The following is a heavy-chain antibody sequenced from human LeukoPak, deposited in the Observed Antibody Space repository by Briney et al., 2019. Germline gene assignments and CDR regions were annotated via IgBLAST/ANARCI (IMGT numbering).Heavy chain of an antibody. CDR3: ARFETCQCDDVFDI. V-gene: IGHV3-21*01. Sequence: GGSLRLSCAASGIAFSSNAMSWVRQTPGKGLEWVSSISSSGDVTSYADSVKGRFTISRDNAKNSLYLQMNILRAEDTAVYFCARFETCQCDDVFDIWGQGTMVTVSS. J-gene: IGHJ3*02. CDR2: ISSSGDVT. D-gene: IGHD3-9*01. CDR1: GIAFSSNA.